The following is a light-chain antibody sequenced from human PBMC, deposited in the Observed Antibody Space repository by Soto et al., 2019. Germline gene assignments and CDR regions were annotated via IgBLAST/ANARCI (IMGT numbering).Light chain of an antibody. V-gene: IGKV3-15*01. Sequence: EIVMTQSPATLSVSPGERATLSCRASQSVSSNLAWYQHKPGQAPRLLIDNAFTRATGIPARFSGSGSGTEFTLTISSLQSEDFELYYCQQYNDWPRTFGQGTKVEI. CDR1: QSVSSN. J-gene: IGKJ1*01. CDR2: NAF. CDR3: QQYNDWPRT.